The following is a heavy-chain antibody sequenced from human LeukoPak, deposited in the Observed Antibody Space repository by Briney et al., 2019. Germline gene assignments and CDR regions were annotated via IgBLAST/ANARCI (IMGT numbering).Heavy chain of an antibody. Sequence: PGGSLRLSCAASGFTFSSYEMNWVRQAPGKGLEWVSYISSSGSTIYYADSVKGRFTISRDNAKNSLYLQMNSLRAEDTAVYYCARVGEGGLRYFDWWKFRTYRPERPFDYWGQGTLVTVSS. D-gene: IGHD3-9*01. V-gene: IGHV3-48*03. CDR1: GFTFSSYE. CDR3: ARVGEGGLRYFDWWKFRTYRPERPFDY. CDR2: ISSSGSTI. J-gene: IGHJ4*02.